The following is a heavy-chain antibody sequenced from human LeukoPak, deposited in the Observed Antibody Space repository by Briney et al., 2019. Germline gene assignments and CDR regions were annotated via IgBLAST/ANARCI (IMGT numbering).Heavy chain of an antibody. D-gene: IGHD6-13*01. CDR2: IYYSGST. CDR1: GGSISPYY. Sequence: SSETLSLTCTVSGGSISPYYWSWIRRPPGKGLEWIGYIYYSGSTYYNPSLKSRVTISVDTSKNQFSLKLSSVTAADTAVYYCAREGGGYSSSWPTPHFDYWGQGTLVTVSS. CDR3: AREGGGYSSSWPTPHFDY. J-gene: IGHJ4*02. V-gene: IGHV4-59*12.